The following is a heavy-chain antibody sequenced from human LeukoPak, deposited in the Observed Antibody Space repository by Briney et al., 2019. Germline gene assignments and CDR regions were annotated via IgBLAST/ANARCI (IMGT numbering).Heavy chain of an antibody. Sequence: GGSLRLSCAASGFTFSSYTMNWVRQAPGKGLEWVSYISSDSGAIYYADSVKGRFTTSRDNAQKSLYLQMNSLRAEDTAVYYCARELAYWGQGALVTVSS. CDR3: ARELAY. CDR1: GFTFSSYT. J-gene: IGHJ4*02. V-gene: IGHV3-48*01. CDR2: ISSDSGAI.